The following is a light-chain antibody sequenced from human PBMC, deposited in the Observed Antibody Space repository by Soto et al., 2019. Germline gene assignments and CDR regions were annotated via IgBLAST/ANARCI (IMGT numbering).Light chain of an antibody. CDR2: RAS. CDR1: ESVSTN. Sequence: EIVMTQSPATLSLAPGERVTLSCRASESVSTNLAWYQQKAGQAPRLLMFRASIRATGFPARFSGSGSGTEFNITISSLQSEDSAIYYCQQYNNWPRATFGGGTKVDIK. V-gene: IGKV3-15*01. CDR3: QQYNNWPRAT. J-gene: IGKJ4*01.